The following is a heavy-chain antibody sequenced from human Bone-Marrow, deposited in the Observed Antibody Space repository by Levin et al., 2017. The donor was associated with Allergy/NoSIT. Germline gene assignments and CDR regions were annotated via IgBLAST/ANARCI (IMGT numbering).Heavy chain of an antibody. CDR3: AKGSRTHYYDSSGYFDY. CDR1: GFTFDDYA. V-gene: IGHV3-9*01. CDR2: ISWNSGSI. Sequence: GGSLRLSCAASGFTFDDYAMHWVRQAPGKGLEWVSGISWNSGSIGYADSVKGRFTISRDNAKNSLYLQMNSLRAEDTALYYCAKGSRTHYYDSSGYFDYWGQGTLVTVSS. D-gene: IGHD3-22*01. J-gene: IGHJ4*02.